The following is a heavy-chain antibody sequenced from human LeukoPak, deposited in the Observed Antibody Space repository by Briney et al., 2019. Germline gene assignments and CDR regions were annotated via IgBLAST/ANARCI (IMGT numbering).Heavy chain of an antibody. CDR1: GFTFSSYG. CDR3: AKDRDYGDSLDAFDI. D-gene: IGHD4-17*01. CDR2: IWYDGSNK. V-gene: IGHV3-33*06. Sequence: GGSLRLSCAASGFTFSSYGMHWVRQAPGKGLEWVAVIWYDGSNKYYADSVKGRFTISRDNSKNTLYLQMNSLRAEDTAVYYCAKDRDYGDSLDAFDIWGQGTMVTVSS. J-gene: IGHJ3*02.